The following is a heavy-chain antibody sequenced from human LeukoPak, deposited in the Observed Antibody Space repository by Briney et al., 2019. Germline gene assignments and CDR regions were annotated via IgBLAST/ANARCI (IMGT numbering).Heavy chain of an antibody. D-gene: IGHD3-10*01. V-gene: IGHV4-59*12. CDR2: IYHSGST. CDR3: ARGGYYGSGNDFRFDP. J-gene: IGHJ5*02. CDR1: GGFLSTYY. Sequence: PSETLSLTCTVSGGFLSTYYWSWVRQPPGKGLECIGYIYHSGSTKYNPSLKSRVTISVDTSKNQFSLKLSSVTAADTAVYYCARGGYYGSGNDFRFDPWGQGTLVTVSS.